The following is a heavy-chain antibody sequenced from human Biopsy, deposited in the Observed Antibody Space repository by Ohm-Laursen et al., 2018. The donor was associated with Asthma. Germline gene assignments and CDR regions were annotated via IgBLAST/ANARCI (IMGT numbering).Heavy chain of an antibody. D-gene: IGHD6-6*01. CDR1: GFTFRSYW. CDR2: IKEDGSEK. J-gene: IGHJ3*02. CDR3: ARARESSSWASAFDI. Sequence: SLRLSCTASGFTFRSYWMSWVRQAPGKGLEWVANIKEDGSEKYYVDSVKGRFTISRDNAKNSLYLQMNSLRAEVTAVYYCARARESSSWASAFDIWGQGTKVTVSS. V-gene: IGHV3-7*01.